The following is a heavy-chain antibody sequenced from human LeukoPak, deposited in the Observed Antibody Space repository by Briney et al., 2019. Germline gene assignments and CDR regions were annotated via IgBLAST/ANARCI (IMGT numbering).Heavy chain of an antibody. Sequence: GGSLRLSCEASGFTFSDPYMSWIRQAPGKGLECLSYISGSGTDINYADSVRGRFTISRDNAKNLLYLQMNDLRVEDTAVYYFARTARHLDYWGQGTLVTVSS. CDR2: ISGSGTDI. J-gene: IGHJ4*02. CDR1: GFTFSDPY. D-gene: IGHD5-18*01. V-gene: IGHV3-11*04. CDR3: ARTARHLDY.